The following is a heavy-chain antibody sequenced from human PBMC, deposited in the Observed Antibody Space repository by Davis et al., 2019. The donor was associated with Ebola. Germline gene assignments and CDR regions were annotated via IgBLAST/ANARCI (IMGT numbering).Heavy chain of an antibody. CDR3: AREDRDFDY. Sequence: ASVKVSCKASGYTFTDYYLHWVRQAPGQGPEWMGWISPNTGGTKYAQNFRGRVTMTRDMSIGTAYMELTRLTSDDTAIYYCAREDRDFDYWGQGTLVTVSS. CDR2: ISPNTGGT. J-gene: IGHJ4*02. V-gene: IGHV1-2*02. CDR1: GYTFTDYY.